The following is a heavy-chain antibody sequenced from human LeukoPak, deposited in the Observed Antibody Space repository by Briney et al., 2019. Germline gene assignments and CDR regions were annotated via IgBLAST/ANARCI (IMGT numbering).Heavy chain of an antibody. D-gene: IGHD4-23*01. CDR2: IFYSGST. Sequence: NPSETLSLTCTVSGGSISSGDYYWNWIRQPPGKGLEWIGYIFYSGSTYYNPSLKSRVAISVDTSKNQFSLKLSSVTAADTAVYYCARHEDGGNSVFDYWGQGTLVTVSS. J-gene: IGHJ4*02. V-gene: IGHV4-30-4*08. CDR1: GGSISSGDYY. CDR3: ARHEDGGNSVFDY.